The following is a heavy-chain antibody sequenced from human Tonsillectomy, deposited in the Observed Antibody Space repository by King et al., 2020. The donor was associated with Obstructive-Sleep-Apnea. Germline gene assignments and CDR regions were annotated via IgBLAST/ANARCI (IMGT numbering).Heavy chain of an antibody. V-gene: IGHV4-59*01. D-gene: IGHD4-17*01. CDR3: ARARGVTTHFDY. CDR1: GGSISSYY. CDR2: IYYRGIT. Sequence: QLQESGPGLVKPSETLSLTCTVSGGSISSYYWSWIRQPPGMGLEWIGYIYYRGITNYNPSLKSRVTISVYTSKNQFSLKLSPVTAADTAVYYCARARGVTTHFDYWGQGTLVTVSS. J-gene: IGHJ4*02.